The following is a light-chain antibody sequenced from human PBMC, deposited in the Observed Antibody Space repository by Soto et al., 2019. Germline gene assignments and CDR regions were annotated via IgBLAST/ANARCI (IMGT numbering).Light chain of an antibody. V-gene: IGLV2-14*03. CDR2: DDT. CDR1: SSDVGGYNY. J-gene: IGLJ2*01. CDR3: SSSTSSTTRVV. Sequence: QSALTQPASVSGSPGQSITISCTGTSSDVGGYNYVSWYQQHPGEAPKLMIYDDTNRPSGVSNRFSGSKSGNTASLTISGLQAEDEADYYCSSSTSSTTRVVFGGGTKLTVL.